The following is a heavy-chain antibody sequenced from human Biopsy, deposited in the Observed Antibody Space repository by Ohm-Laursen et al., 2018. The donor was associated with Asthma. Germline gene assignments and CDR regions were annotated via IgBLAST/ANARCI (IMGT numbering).Heavy chain of an antibody. CDR3: ARVMELELLDY. CDR2: ISSSGATI. J-gene: IGHJ4*02. V-gene: IGHV3-11*01. D-gene: IGHD1-7*01. CDR1: GFDFSDYY. Sequence: GSLRLSCAASGFDFSDYYMSWIRQAPGKGLEWVSYISSSGATIYYADSVRGRFTISRDNAKNSLYLQMNSLRAEDTAVYYCARVMELELLDYWGQGTLVTVSS.